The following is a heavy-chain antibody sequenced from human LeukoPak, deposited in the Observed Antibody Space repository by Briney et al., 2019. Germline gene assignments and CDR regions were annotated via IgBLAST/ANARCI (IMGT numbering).Heavy chain of an antibody. D-gene: IGHD3-3*01. CDR1: LFTFSKYW. V-gene: IGHV3-7*03. CDR3: ATASDFWSGYYPDY. Sequence: GWSLRLSCAVSLFTFSKYWMTWVRQAPGKGLEWVANIKQDGSEKYYVDSVKGRFTISRDNAKNSLYLQMNSLRAEDTAVYYCATASDFWSGYYPDYWGQGTLVTVSS. CDR2: IKQDGSEK. J-gene: IGHJ4*02.